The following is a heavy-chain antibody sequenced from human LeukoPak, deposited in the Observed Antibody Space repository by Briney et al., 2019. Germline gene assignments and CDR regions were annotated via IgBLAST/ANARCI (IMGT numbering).Heavy chain of an antibody. J-gene: IGHJ4*02. Sequence: PGGFLRLSCAASGFTFSRYAMNWVRQAPGKGLEWVSTISTSGNTHYADSVKGRFTISRDNSKNTLYLQMNSLRDEDTAIYYCTKDHDSTGLYQDRDYWGQGTLVTISS. D-gene: IGHD6-19*01. CDR3: TKDHDSTGLYQDRDY. V-gene: IGHV3-23*01. CDR2: ISTSGNT. CDR1: GFTFSRYA.